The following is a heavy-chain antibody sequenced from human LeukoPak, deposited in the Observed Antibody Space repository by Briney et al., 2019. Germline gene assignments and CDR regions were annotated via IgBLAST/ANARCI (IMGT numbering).Heavy chain of an antibody. CDR1: GGSISSSSYY. CDR3: SRDATGDH. V-gene: IGHV3-72*01. Sequence: LSLTCTVSGGSISSSSYYWGWIRQPPGKGLEWVGRSRNRAKSYTTDYAASVKGRFTISRDDSKSTLYLQMNSLETEDTAVYYCSRDATGDHWGQGTLVSVSS. CDR2: SRNRAKSYTT. J-gene: IGHJ4*02.